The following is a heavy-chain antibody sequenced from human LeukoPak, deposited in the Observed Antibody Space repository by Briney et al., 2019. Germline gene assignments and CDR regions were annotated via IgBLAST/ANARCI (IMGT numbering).Heavy chain of an antibody. CDR1: GFTFSSYA. CDR2: ISYDGSNK. Sequence: GGSLRLSCAASGFTFSSYAMHWVRQAPGKGLEWVAVISYDGSNKYYADSVKGRFTISNSKNTLYLQMNSLRAEDTAVYYCARSRRYDFWSGYHEPGDYWGQGTLVTVSS. D-gene: IGHD3-3*01. J-gene: IGHJ4*02. CDR3: ARSRRYDFWSGYHEPGDY. V-gene: IGHV3-30-3*01.